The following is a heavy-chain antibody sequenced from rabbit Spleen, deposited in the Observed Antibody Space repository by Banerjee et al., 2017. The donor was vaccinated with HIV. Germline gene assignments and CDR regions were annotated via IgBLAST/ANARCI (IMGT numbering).Heavy chain of an antibody. D-gene: IGHD1-1*01. CDR3: ASDSSSSFSSYGMDL. V-gene: IGHV1S40*01. Sequence: QTLEESGGDLVKPGASLTFTCKASGVSFSGKSYMCWVRQAPGKGLVWVECIHTDSSGFTYYASWAKGRFTISKASSTTVTLQMTSLTAADTATYFCASDSSSSFSSYGMDLWGQGTLVTVS. CDR1: GVSFSGKSY. J-gene: IGHJ6*01. CDR2: IHTDSSGFT.